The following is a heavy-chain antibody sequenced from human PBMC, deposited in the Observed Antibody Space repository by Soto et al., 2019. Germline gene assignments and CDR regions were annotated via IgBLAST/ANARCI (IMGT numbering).Heavy chain of an antibody. CDR3: AKVYCSGGSGPPRSFDF. CDR2: ISYDGSNK. J-gene: IGHJ3*01. CDR1: GFTFSSYG. D-gene: IGHD2-15*01. Sequence: LRLSCAASGFTFSSYGMHWVRQAPGKGLEWVAVISYDGSNKYYADSVKGRFTISRDNSKNTLYLQMNSLRAEDTAVYYCAKVYCSGGSGPPRSFDFCDPGTMGTVS. V-gene: IGHV3-30*18.